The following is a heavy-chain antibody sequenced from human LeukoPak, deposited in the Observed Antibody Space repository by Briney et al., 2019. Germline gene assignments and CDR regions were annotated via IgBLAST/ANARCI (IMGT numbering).Heavy chain of an antibody. Sequence: GGSLRLSCAASGFTFSSYSMNWVRQAPGKGLEWVSSISSSSSYIYYADSVKGRFTISRDNAKNSLYLQMNSLRAEDTAVYYCASTGGIAVAGLDYWGQGTLVTVSS. CDR1: GFTFSSYS. V-gene: IGHV3-21*01. J-gene: IGHJ4*02. D-gene: IGHD6-19*01. CDR3: ASTGGIAVAGLDY. CDR2: ISSSSSYI.